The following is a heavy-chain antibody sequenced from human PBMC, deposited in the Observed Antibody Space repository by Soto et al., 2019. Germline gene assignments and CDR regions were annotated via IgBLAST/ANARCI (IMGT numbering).Heavy chain of an antibody. Sequence: RLACAASGFTFSSYGMHWVRQAPGKGLEWVAVISYDGSNKYYADSVKGRFTISRDNSKNTLYLQMNSLRAEDTAVYYCAILTRGSSGYYQGQTDYWGQGTLVTVSS. V-gene: IGHV3-30*03. CDR2: ISYDGSNK. J-gene: IGHJ4*02. D-gene: IGHD3-22*01. CDR1: GFTFSSYG. CDR3: AILTRGSSGYYQGQTDY.